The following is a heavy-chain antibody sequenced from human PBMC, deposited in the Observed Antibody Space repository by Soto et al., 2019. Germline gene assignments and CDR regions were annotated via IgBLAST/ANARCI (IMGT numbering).Heavy chain of an antibody. V-gene: IGHV4-30-4*01. CDR2: IYYSGST. CDR3: AVASKSGSLGHYFDY. J-gene: IGHJ4*02. CDR1: GGSIRTGDHY. D-gene: IGHD3-10*01. Sequence: QVRLQESGPGLVKPAQTLSLTCRVSGGSIRTGDHYWSWIRQSPGRRLEWIGYIYYSGSTLYNPALKSRLLISLDTSTNQFSLNLNSGTAADTAVYYWAVASKSGSLGHYFDYWGQGLLVTVSS.